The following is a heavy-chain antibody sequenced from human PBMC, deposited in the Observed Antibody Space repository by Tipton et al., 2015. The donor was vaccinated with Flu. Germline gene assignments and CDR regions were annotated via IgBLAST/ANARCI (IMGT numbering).Heavy chain of an antibody. J-gene: IGHJ3*02. CDR1: GFTFGDYA. V-gene: IGHV3-49*03. Sequence: SLRLSCTASGFTFGDYAMSWFRQAPGKGLEWVGFIRSKAYGGTTEYAASVKDRFTISRDDSKSIAYLQMNSLKTEDTAVYYCARFTMVVPFDIWGQGTMVTVSS. D-gene: IGHD3-22*01. CDR2: IRSKAYGGTT. CDR3: ARFTMVVPFDI.